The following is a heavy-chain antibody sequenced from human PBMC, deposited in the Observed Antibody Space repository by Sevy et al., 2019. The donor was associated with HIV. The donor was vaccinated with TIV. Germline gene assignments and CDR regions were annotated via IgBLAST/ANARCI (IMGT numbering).Heavy chain of an antibody. J-gene: IGHJ4*02. D-gene: IGHD2-15*01. CDR3: AREAGVVVVVAANHFDY. CDR2: IRGKPFGGTT. V-gene: IGHV3-49*03. CDR1: GFTFGPYA. Sequence: GGSLRLSCTTSGFTFGPYAMGWFRQAPGKGLEWVAFIRGKPFGGTTEYAASVKGRFTISRDDSKSIAYLEMNSLKTEDTAVYYCAREAGVVVVVAANHFDYWGQRTLVTVSS.